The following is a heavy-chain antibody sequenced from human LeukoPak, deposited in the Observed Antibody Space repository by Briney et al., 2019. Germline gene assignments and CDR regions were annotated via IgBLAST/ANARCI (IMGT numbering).Heavy chain of an antibody. V-gene: IGHV3-66*01. J-gene: IGHJ6*03. CDR1: GFTFSSYG. CDR3: ARERFGEFPPYYYYMDV. D-gene: IGHD3-10*01. Sequence: GGSLRLSCAASGFTFSSYGMTWVRQAPGKGLEWVSVIYSGGSTYYADSVKGRFTISRDNSKNTLYLQMNSLRAEDTAVYYCARERFGEFPPYYYYMDVWGKGTTVTITS. CDR2: IYSGGST.